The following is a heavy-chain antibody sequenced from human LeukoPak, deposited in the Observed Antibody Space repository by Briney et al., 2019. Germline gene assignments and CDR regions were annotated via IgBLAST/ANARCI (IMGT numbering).Heavy chain of an antibody. CDR3: ARPGITGTSSWVDC. D-gene: IGHD1-20*01. V-gene: IGHV5-51*01. CDR1: GYSFTNYW. J-gene: IGHJ4*02. Sequence: GESLKISCKGSGYSFTNYWIGWVRQMPGKGLEWMGIIYPGGSDIRYSPSFQGQVTISADKSINTANLQWSSLKASDTAMYYCARPGITGTSSWVDCWGQGTLVTVSS. CDR2: IYPGGSDI.